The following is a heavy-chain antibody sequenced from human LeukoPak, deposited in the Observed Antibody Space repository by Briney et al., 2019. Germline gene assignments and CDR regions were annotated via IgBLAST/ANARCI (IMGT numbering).Heavy chain of an antibody. J-gene: IGHJ5*02. CDR1: GGSISSGDYY. CDR3: VREVKGYGSSWYQNWFDP. CDR2: IYYSGST. Sequence: SETLSLTCTVSGGSISSGDYYWSWIRQPPGKGLEWIGYIYYSGSTYYNPSLKSRVTTSIDTSKNQFSLKMSSVTAADTAVYYCVREVKGYGSSWYQNWFDPWGQGTLVTVSS. D-gene: IGHD6-13*01. V-gene: IGHV4-30-4*01.